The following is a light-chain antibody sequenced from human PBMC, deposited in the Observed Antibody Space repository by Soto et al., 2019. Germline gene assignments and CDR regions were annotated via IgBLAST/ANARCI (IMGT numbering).Light chain of an antibody. CDR3: QQYKNWPVT. CDR2: GAS. V-gene: IGKV3-15*01. J-gene: IGKJ1*01. CDR1: QSVRSN. Sequence: EIVMTQSPATLSVSPGERATLSCRASQSVRSNLAWYQQKPGQAPRLLIYGASTRATGIPARFSGSGSGTEFTLTISSLQSEDFAVYNCQQYKNWPVTFGQGTKVEIK.